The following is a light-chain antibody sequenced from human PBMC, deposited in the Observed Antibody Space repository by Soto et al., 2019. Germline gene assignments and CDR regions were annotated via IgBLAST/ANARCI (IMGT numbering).Light chain of an antibody. J-gene: IGKJ4*01. Sequence: EIVLTQSPGTLSLSPGERATLSCRASQSVSRSYLAWYQQKPGQAPRLRIYGASSRATGIPDRFSGSGSGIDFTLTISRLEPEDFAVYYCQQYGSSPLLTFGGGTKVEIK. CDR3: QQYGSSPLLT. CDR1: QSVSRSY. V-gene: IGKV3-20*01. CDR2: GAS.